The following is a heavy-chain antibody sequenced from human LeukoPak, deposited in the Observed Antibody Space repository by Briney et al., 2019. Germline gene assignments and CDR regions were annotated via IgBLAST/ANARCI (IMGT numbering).Heavy chain of an antibody. J-gene: IGHJ4*02. CDR2: IYYSGST. CDR3: ARGGSYYEPFDY. V-gene: IGHV4-59*01. D-gene: IGHD1-26*01. CDR1: GGSTSSYY. Sequence: PSETLSLTCTVSGGSTSSYYWSWIRQPPGKGLEWIGYIYYSGSTNYNPSLKSRVTISVDTSKNQFSLKLSSVTAADTAVYYCARGGSYYEPFDYWGQGTLVTVSS.